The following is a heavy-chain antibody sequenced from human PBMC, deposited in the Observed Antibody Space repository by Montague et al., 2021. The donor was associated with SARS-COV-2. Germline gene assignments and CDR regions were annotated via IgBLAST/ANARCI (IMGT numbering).Heavy chain of an antibody. CDR2: TYYRSKWFY. D-gene: IGHD3-10*01. V-gene: IGHV6-1*01. CDR3: ARDIGSARIYYYGMDV. Sequence: CAISGDSVSSNGGAWNWIRQSPSRGPEWLGRTYYRSKWFYDYAVSLKSRLTIKPDTSKNQFSLQLNSVTPEDTAVYYCARDIGSARIYYYGMDVWGQGTTVTVSS. J-gene: IGHJ6*02. CDR1: GDSVSSNGGA.